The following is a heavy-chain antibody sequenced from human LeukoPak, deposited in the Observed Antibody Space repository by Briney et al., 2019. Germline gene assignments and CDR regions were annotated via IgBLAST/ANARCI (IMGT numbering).Heavy chain of an antibody. J-gene: IGHJ4*02. Sequence: GGSLRLSCAASGFAFTTYGMHWVRQAPGKGLQWVAFIRYDGSHTYYADSVKGRFTISRDNSKNTLYLQMNSLRAEDTAVYYCAKGSGSYLSPLYYFDYWGQGTLVTVSS. CDR1: GFAFTTYG. CDR3: AKGSGSYLSPLYYFDY. V-gene: IGHV3-30*02. D-gene: IGHD1-26*01. CDR2: IRYDGSHT.